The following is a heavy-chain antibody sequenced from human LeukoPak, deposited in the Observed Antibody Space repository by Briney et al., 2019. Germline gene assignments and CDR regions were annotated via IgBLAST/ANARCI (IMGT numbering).Heavy chain of an antibody. J-gene: IGHJ4*02. CDR3: AISGSYYLARSQLFDY. V-gene: IGHV4-31*03. CDR1: GGSISSGGYY. Sequence: SETLSLTCTVSGGSISSGGYYWSWIRQHPGKGLEWIGYIYYSGSTYYNPSLKSRVTISVDTSKNQFFLKLSSVTAADTAVYYCAISGSYYLARSQLFDYWGQGTLVTVSS. D-gene: IGHD1-26*01. CDR2: IYYSGST.